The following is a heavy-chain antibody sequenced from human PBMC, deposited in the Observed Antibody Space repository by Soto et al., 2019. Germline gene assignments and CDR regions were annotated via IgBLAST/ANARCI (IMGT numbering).Heavy chain of an antibody. D-gene: IGHD4-17*01. CDR2: ISWRGHRI. CDR3: AKEITKGYYGDPPFDY. Sequence: EVQLVESGGGLVQPGRSLRLSCAASGFTFDDYAMHWVRQAPGKGLEWVSGISWRGHRIGYADSVKGRYTISRDNAKNSLYLPMNSLNPDDTALYYCAKEITKGYYGDPPFDYWGQGTLVTFSS. V-gene: IGHV3-9*01. J-gene: IGHJ4*02. CDR1: GFTFDDYA.